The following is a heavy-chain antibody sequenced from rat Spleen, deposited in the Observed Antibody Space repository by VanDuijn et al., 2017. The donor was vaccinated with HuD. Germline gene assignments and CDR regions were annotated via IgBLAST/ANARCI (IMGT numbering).Heavy chain of an antibody. CDR2: ISTGGDNT. V-gene: IGHV5S13*01. Sequence: EVQLVESGGGLVQPGRSLKLSCAVSGFTFTNYDMAWVRQAPTKGLEWVASISTGGDNTFYRDSVNGRFTISRDNAKNTQYLQMDSLRSEDTATYYCTRGYVMDAWGQGASVTVSS. CDR3: TRGYVMDA. CDR1: GFTFTNYD. J-gene: IGHJ4*01.